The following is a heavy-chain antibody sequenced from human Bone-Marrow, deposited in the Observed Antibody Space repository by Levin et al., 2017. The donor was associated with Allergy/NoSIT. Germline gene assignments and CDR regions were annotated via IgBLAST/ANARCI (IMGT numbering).Heavy chain of an antibody. CDR1: GYTFTSYG. CDR2: ISAYNGNT. D-gene: IGHD1-7*01. CDR3: ARTGTMDYYYYYGMDV. Sequence: ASVKVSCKASGYTFTSYGISWVRQAPGQGLEWMGWISAYNGNTNYAQKLQGRVTMTTDTSTSTAYMELRSLRSDDTAVYYCARTGTMDYYYYYGMDVWGQGTTVTVSS. J-gene: IGHJ6*02. V-gene: IGHV1-18*01.